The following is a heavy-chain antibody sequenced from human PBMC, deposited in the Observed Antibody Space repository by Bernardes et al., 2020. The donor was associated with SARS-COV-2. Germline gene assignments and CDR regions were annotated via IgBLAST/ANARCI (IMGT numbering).Heavy chain of an antibody. D-gene: IGHD5-12*01. J-gene: IGHJ5*02. V-gene: IGHV3-30*03. Sequence: GGSLRLSCADSGINIDSSDTHWVRKAPGKGVEWVALTSNGGLHIDYSDTVKGRFTVSRDTSKKIAFLQMNFVNPEDTAVYYCATHDRTGYYYDAWGQGNRVTVSS. CDR1: GINIDSSD. CDR3: ATHDRTGYYYDA. CDR2: TSNGGLHI.